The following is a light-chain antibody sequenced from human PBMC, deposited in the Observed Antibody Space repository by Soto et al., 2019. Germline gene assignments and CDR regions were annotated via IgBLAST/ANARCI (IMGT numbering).Light chain of an antibody. Sequence: QSVLTKPASVSGSPGQSITSSCTGTSSDVGGYNYVSWYQQHPGKAPKLMIYDVSNRPSGVSNRFSGSKSGNTASLTISGLQAEDEADYYGSSYTSSSTFVCGGGTKLPV. CDR1: SSDVGGYNY. CDR2: DVS. V-gene: IGLV2-14*01. CDR3: SSYTSSSTFV. J-gene: IGLJ2*01.